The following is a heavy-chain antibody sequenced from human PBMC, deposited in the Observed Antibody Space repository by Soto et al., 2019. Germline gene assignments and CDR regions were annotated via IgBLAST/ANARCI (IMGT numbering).Heavy chain of an antibody. J-gene: IGHJ5*02. D-gene: IGHD3-3*01. CDR3: ARGQRFSDWFDP. V-gene: IGHV4-4*07. CDR1: GGAISGYY. Sequence: SETLSLTCTVTGGAISGYYWTWIRQSDGEGLEWIGRSYSSGSTNYNPSLKSRVTISLDTSTNYSSLRLSSVTAADTAVYYCARGQRFSDWFDPWGQGTLVTGSS. CDR2: SYSSGST.